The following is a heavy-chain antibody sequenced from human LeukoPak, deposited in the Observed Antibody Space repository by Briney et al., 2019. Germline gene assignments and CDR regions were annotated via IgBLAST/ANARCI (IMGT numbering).Heavy chain of an antibody. Sequence: PGGPLRLSCSASGFTFMHWVRQAPGKGLEYVSAITSMGGSTYYADSVKGRFTISRDNSKNTLYLQMSSLRPEDTAVYYCVKDDSYYYGSGSSNDWGQGTLVTVSS. CDR1: GFTF. V-gene: IGHV3-64D*06. J-gene: IGHJ4*02. CDR3: VKDDSYYYGSGSSND. CDR2: ITSMGGST. D-gene: IGHD3-10*01.